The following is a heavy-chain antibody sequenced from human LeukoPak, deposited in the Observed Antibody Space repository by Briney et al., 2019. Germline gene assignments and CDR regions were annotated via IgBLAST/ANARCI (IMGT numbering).Heavy chain of an antibody. CDR1: GGYISGYY. D-gene: IGHD1-7*01. V-gene: IGHV4-59*01. Sequence: IPSETLSLTCTVSGGYISGYYWSWIRQPPGKGLEWIGYVYYSGSTNYNPSLKSRVTISVDTSKNQFSLKLSSVTAADTAVYYCARLHPGTDWGQGTLVTVSS. CDR3: ARLHPGTD. CDR2: VYYSGST. J-gene: IGHJ4*02.